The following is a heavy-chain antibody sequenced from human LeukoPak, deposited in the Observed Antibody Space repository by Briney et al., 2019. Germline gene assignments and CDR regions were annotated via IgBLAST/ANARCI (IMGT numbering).Heavy chain of an antibody. CDR2: INPNSGGT. D-gene: IGHD2-2*02. J-gene: IGHJ5*02. V-gene: IGHV1-2*02. Sequence: GASVKVSCKASGYTFTGYYMHWVRQAPGQGLEWVGWINPNSGGTNYAQKFQGRVTMTRDTSISTAYMELSRLRSDDTAVYYCARPYCSSTSCYSPGPHKQRYNWFDPWGQGTLVTVSS. CDR3: ARPYCSSTSCYSPGPHKQRYNWFDP. CDR1: GYTFTGYY.